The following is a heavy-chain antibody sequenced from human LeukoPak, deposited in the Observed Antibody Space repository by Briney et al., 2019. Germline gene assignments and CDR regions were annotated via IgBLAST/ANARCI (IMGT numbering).Heavy chain of an antibody. D-gene: IGHD6-13*01. V-gene: IGHV1-69*05. J-gene: IGHJ5*02. CDR3: ARASLRYSSSWGFDP. Sequence: GASVKVSCKASGGTFSSYAISWVRQAPGQGLEWMGGIIPIFGTANYAQKFQGRVTITTDEPTSTAYMELSSLRSEDTAVYYCARASLRYSSSWGFDPWGQGTLVTVSS. CDR1: GGTFSSYA. CDR2: IIPIFGTA.